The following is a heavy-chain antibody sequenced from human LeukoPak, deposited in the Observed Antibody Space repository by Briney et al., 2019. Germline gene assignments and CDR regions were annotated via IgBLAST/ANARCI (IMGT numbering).Heavy chain of an antibody. CDR1: GFTFVNYG. D-gene: IGHD1-26*01. CDR3: ARGRYSGSYLLDY. V-gene: IGHV3-7*01. J-gene: IGHJ4*02. Sequence: GGSLRLSCAASGFTFVNYGMHWVRHAPVKGLQCVANIKEDGSEKKYVDSVKGRFPISRDNAKNSLYLQMNSLRAEDTAVYYCARGRYSGSYLLDYWGQGTLVTVSS. CDR2: IKEDGSEK.